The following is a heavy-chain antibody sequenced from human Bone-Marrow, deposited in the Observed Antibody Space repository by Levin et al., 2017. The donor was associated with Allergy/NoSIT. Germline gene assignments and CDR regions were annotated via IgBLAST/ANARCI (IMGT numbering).Heavy chain of an antibody. CDR2: ISNSSSTI. D-gene: IGHD3-10*01. J-gene: IGHJ4*02. Sequence: QSGGSLRLSCAASGFTFKSYTMNWVRQAPGKGLEWVAYISNSSSTIYYADSVKGRFTISRDNAKNTLYLQMNSLRADDTAVYFCAKVVGTDSWGQGTLVTVSS. CDR1: GFTFKSYT. CDR3: AKVVGTDS. V-gene: IGHV3-48*01.